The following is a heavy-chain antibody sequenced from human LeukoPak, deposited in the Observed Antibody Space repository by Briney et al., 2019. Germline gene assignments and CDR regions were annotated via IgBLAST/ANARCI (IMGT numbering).Heavy chain of an antibody. Sequence: PGGSLRLSRAASGFTFSSYGMHWVRQAPGKGLEWVAFIRYDGSNKYYADSVKGRFTISRDNAKNPLYLQMNSLRAEDTAVYYCARNPGAYCGGDCYPPYYYYYMDVWGKGTTVTISS. CDR1: GFTFSSYG. CDR3: ARNPGAYCGGDCYPPYYYYYMDV. CDR2: IRYDGSNK. D-gene: IGHD2-21*02. V-gene: IGHV3-30*02. J-gene: IGHJ6*03.